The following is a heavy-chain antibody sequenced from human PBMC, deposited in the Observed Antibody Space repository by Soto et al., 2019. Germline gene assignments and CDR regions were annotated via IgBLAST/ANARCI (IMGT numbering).Heavy chain of an antibody. CDR2: IVPIVDTS. D-gene: IGHD2-15*01. V-gene: IGHV1-69*12. Sequence: QVQLVQSGAEVRQPASSVKVSCKTSGGTFSSYAISWVRQAPGQGLEWMGGIVPIVDTSTYAQKFQGRVTITADESTSTAYMQLSTMRSHDTAIYYWVRAVAIPTDPDNRGQGTLVTVSS. J-gene: IGHJ4*02. CDR1: GGTFSSYA. CDR3: VRAVAIPTDPDN.